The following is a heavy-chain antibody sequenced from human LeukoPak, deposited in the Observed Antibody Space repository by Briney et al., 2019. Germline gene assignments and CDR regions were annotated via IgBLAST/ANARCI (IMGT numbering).Heavy chain of an antibody. V-gene: IGHV6-1*01. CDR3: AREDSSSWPHYYYYGMDV. Sequence: SQTLSLTCAISGDSVSSNSAAWNWIRQSPSRGLEWLGRTYYRSKWYNDYAVSVKSRTTINPDTSKNQFSLQLNSVTPEDTAVYYCAREDSSSWPHYYYYGMDVWGQGTTVTVSS. J-gene: IGHJ6*02. CDR2: TYYRSKWYN. D-gene: IGHD6-13*01. CDR1: GDSVSSNSAA.